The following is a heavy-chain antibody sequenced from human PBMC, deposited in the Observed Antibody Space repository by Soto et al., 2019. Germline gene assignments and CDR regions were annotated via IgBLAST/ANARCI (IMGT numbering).Heavy chain of an antibody. CDR3: ASPWLLDAFDI. CDR2: ISSSSSYI. J-gene: IGHJ3*02. D-gene: IGHD5-12*01. V-gene: IGHV3-21*01. CDR1: GFTFSSYS. Sequence: PGGSLRLSCAASGFTFSSYSMNWVRQAPGKGLEWVSSISSSSSYIYYADSVKGRFTISRDNAKNSLYLQMNSLRAEDTAVYYCASPWLLDAFDIWGQGTTVTVSS.